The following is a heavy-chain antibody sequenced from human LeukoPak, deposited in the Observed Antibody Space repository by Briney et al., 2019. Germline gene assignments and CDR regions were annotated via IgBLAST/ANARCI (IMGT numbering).Heavy chain of an antibody. V-gene: IGHV4-61*02. D-gene: IGHD2-2*01. CDR3: ARGYCSSTSCSPEGY. CDR2: IYTSGST. J-gene: IGHJ4*02. CDR1: GGSISSGSYY. Sequence: KPSETLSLTCTVSGGSISSGSYYWSWIRQPAGKGLEWIGRIYTSGSTNYNPSLKSRVTISVDTSKNQFSLKLSSVTAADAAVYYCARGYCSSTSCSPEGYWGQGTLVTVSS.